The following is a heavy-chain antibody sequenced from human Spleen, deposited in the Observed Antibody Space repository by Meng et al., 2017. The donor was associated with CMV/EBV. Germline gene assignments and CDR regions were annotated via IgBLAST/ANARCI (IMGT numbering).Heavy chain of an antibody. J-gene: IGHJ6*02. CDR2: FSYSGNT. CDR1: GFTVSSNY. V-gene: IGHV4-59*02. Sequence: GSLRLSCAASGFTVSSNYMSWIRQPPGKGLDWIGYFSYSGNTNYNPSLKSRVTISVHTSKNQFSLKLSSVTAADTAVYYCARDRRYSSSWYDYYYGMDVWGQGTTVTVSS. D-gene: IGHD6-13*01. CDR3: ARDRRYSSSWYDYYYGMDV.